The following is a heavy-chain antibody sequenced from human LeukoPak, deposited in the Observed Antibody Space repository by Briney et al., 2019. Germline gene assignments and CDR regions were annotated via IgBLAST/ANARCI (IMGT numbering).Heavy chain of an antibody. CDR3: AGRSARYFDS. D-gene: IGHD1-26*01. V-gene: IGHV4-59*01. CDR2: VFYSGPT. J-gene: IGHJ4*02. CDR1: GDSIVSYY. Sequence: LETLSLTCTVSGDSIVSYYWSWIRQPPGEGLQWIGYVFYSGPTNYDASLKSRVAISVDRSKNQFSLKLTSVSAADTAVYYCAGRSARYFDSWGQGTPVTVSS.